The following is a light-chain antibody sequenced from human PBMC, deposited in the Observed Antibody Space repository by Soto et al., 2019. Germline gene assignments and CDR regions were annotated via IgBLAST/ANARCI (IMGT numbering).Light chain of an antibody. Sequence: EVVLTQSPATLSFSPGDIATLSFRASQSVSHALAWYQQKPGQAPRLLIHDASSRATGIPARFSGSGSGAGFTLTISRLEPEDFAVYYCQQYATSPGTFGQGTKVDNK. J-gene: IGKJ1*01. CDR3: QQYATSPGT. CDR2: DAS. V-gene: IGKV3-20*01. CDR1: QSVSHA.